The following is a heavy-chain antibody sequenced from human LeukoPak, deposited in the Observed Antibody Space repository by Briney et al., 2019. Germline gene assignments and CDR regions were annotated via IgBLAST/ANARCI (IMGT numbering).Heavy chain of an antibody. J-gene: IGHJ3*02. Sequence: SETLSLTCTVSGGSISSYYWSWIRQPPGKGLEWIGDIYYSGSTNYNPSLKSRVTMSVDTSKNQFSLKLSSVTAADTAVYYCARDGYYDSVQWAFDIWGQGTMVTVSS. CDR1: GGSISSYY. CDR3: ARDGYYDSVQWAFDI. V-gene: IGHV4-59*12. D-gene: IGHD3-22*01. CDR2: IYYSGST.